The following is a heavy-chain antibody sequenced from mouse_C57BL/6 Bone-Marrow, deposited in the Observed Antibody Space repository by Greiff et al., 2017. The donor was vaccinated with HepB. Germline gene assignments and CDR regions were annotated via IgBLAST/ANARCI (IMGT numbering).Heavy chain of an antibody. CDR2: IHPSDSDT. J-gene: IGHJ3*01. V-gene: IGHV1-74*01. Sequence: QVQLQQPGAELVKPGASVKVSCKASGYTFTSYWMHWVKQRPGQGLEWIGRIHPSDSDTNYNQKFKGKATLTVDKSSSTAYMQLSSLTSEDSAVYYCAINWDVGEWFAYWGQGTLVTVSA. D-gene: IGHD4-1*01. CDR3: AINWDVGEWFAY. CDR1: GYTFTSYW.